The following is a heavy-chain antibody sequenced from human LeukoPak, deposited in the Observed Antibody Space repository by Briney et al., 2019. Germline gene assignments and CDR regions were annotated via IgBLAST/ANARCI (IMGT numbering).Heavy chain of an antibody. D-gene: IGHD2-21*02. CDR2: INPNSGGT. V-gene: IGHV1-2*02. CDR1: GYTFTGYY. J-gene: IGHJ6*03. CDR3: ARDALVTIGEYYYYHMDV. Sequence: ASVKVSCKASGYTFTGYYMHWVRQAPGQGLEWMGWINPNSGGTNYAQKFQGRVTMTRDMSISTAYMELSRLRSDDTAVYYCARDALVTIGEYYYYHMDVWGKGTTVSVSS.